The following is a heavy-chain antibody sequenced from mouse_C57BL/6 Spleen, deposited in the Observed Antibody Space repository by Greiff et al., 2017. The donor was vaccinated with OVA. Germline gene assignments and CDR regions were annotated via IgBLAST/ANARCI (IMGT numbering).Heavy chain of an antibody. CDR2: ISSGSSTI. Sequence: EVMLVESGGGLVKPGGSLKLSCAASGFTFSDYGMHWVRQAPEKGLEWVAYISSGSSTIYYADTVKGRFTISRDNAKNTLFLQMTSLRSEDTAMYYCARPSHYGSSYAMDYWGQGTSVTVSS. CDR3: ARPSHYGSSYAMDY. D-gene: IGHD1-1*01. J-gene: IGHJ4*01. CDR1: GFTFSDYG. V-gene: IGHV5-17*01.